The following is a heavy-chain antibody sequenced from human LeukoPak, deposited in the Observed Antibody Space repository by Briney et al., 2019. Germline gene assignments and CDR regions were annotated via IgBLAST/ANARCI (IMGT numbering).Heavy chain of an antibody. J-gene: IGHJ4*02. Sequence: GGSLRLSCAASGFSFSSYAMSWVRQAPGKGLVWVSRINSDGSSTSYADSVKGRFTISRDNAKNTLYLQMNSLRAEDTAVFYCARGPTRGYSYGYWVYWGQGTLVTVSS. V-gene: IGHV3-74*01. CDR3: ARGPTRGYSYGYWVY. D-gene: IGHD5-18*01. CDR1: GFSFSSYA. CDR2: INSDGSST.